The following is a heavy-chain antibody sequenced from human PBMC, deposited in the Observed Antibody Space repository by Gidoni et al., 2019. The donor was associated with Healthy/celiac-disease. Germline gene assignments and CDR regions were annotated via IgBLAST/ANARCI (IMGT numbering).Heavy chain of an antibody. CDR1: GFTFSSYA. V-gene: IGHV3-30-3*01. Sequence: QVQLVESGGGVVQPGRSLRLSCAASGFTFSSYAMHWVRQAPGKGLEWVAVISYDGSNKYYADSVKGRFTISRDNSKNTLYLQMNSLRAEDTAVYYCARDPLDCSSTSCPTYYYYYMDVWGKGTTVTVSS. D-gene: IGHD2-2*01. CDR2: ISYDGSNK. J-gene: IGHJ6*03. CDR3: ARDPLDCSSTSCPTYYYYYMDV.